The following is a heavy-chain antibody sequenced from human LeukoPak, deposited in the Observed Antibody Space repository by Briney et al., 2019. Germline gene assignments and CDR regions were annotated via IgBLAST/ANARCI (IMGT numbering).Heavy chain of an antibody. CDR3: ARFGCSSTSCYYYYYYYYMDV. V-gene: IGHV3-21*01. J-gene: IGHJ6*03. CDR1: GFTFSSYS. Sequence: GGSLRLSCAASGFTFSSYSMNWVRQAPGKGLEWVSSISSSSSYIYYADSVKGRFTISRDNAKNSLYLQMNSLRAEDTAVYYRARFGCSSTSCYYYYYYYYMDVWGKGTTVTVSS. CDR2: ISSSSSYI. D-gene: IGHD2-2*01.